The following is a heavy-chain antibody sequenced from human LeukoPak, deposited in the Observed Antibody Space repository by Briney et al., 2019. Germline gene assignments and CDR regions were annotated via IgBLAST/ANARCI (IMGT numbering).Heavy chain of an antibody. CDR3: ARHFKRMVRGVITYYYYMDV. J-gene: IGHJ6*03. CDR2: INHSGST. D-gene: IGHD3-10*01. Sequence: KPSETLSLTCAVYGGSFSGYYWSWIRQPPGKGLEWIGEINHSGSTNYNPSLKSRVTISVDTSKNQFSLKLSSVTAADTAVYYCARHFKRMVRGVITYYYYMDVWGKGTTVTISS. CDR1: GGSFSGYY. V-gene: IGHV4-34*01.